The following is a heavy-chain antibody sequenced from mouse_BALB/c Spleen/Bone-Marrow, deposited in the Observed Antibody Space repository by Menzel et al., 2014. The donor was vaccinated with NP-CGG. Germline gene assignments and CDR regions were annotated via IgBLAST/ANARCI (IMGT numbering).Heavy chain of an antibody. Sequence: VQLQQSGAELVKPGASVKLSCKASGYTFTSYYIYWVKQRPGQGLEWIGEINPSNGGTNFNEKFKSKATLTVDKSSSAAYMQLSSLTPEDSAVYYCTRSRRAMDYWGQGTSVTVSS. V-gene: IGHV1S81*02. CDR1: GYTFTSYY. CDR2: INPSNGGT. J-gene: IGHJ4*01. D-gene: IGHD2-12*01. CDR3: TRSRRAMDY.